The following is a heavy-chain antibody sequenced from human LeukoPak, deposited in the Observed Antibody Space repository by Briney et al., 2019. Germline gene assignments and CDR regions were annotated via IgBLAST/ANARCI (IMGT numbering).Heavy chain of an antibody. D-gene: IGHD3-22*01. Sequence: SETLSLTCTVSGGSISSYYWSWIRQPPGKGLEWIGYIYYSGSTNSNPSLKSRVTISVDTSKNQFSLKLTSVTAADTAVYYCARSSSSAYYYVGFWGQGTLVTVSS. J-gene: IGHJ4*02. CDR2: IYYSGST. V-gene: IGHV4-59*01. CDR3: ARSSSSAYYYVGF. CDR1: GGSISSYY.